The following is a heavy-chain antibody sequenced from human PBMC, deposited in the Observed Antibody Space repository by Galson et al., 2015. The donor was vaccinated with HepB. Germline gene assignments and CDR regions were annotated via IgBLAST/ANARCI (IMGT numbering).Heavy chain of an antibody. CDR3: AKGVQLLVLARGGVDY. J-gene: IGHJ4*02. Sequence: SVKVSCKASGYTFTSYGISWVRQAPGQGLEWMGWISAYNGNTNYAQKLQGRVTMTTDTSTSTAYMELRSLRSDDTAVYYCAKGVQLLVLARGGVDYWGQGTLVTVSS. CDR2: ISAYNGNT. CDR1: GYTFTSYG. D-gene: IGHD6-19*01. V-gene: IGHV1-18*04.